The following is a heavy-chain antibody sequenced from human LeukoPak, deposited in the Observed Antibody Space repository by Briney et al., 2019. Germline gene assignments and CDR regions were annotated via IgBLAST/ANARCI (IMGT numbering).Heavy chain of an antibody. CDR1: GFTFSSYW. CDR2: INSDGSST. Sequence: GGSLRLPCAASGFTFSSYWMHWVRQAPGKGLVWVSRINSDGSSTSYADSVKGRFTISRDNAKNTLYLQMNSLRAEDTALYYCAPVNYESSGYHYFFDDWGQGTLVTVSS. D-gene: IGHD3-22*01. J-gene: IGHJ4*02. V-gene: IGHV3-74*01. CDR3: APVNYESSGYHYFFDD.